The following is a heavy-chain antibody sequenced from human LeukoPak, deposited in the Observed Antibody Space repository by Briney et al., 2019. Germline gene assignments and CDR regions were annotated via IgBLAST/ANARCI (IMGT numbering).Heavy chain of an antibody. J-gene: IGHJ4*02. Sequence: GGSLRLYCASSGFTFSRYGMHWVRQAPGKGPEWVAVISYDGSNEYYADSVRGRFTISRDNSKNTVYLQMNSLRPEDTAVYYCASDRAYCSGGSCYSGLDYWGQGTLVTVSS. CDR3: ASDRAYCSGGSCYSGLDY. CDR1: GFTFSRYG. D-gene: IGHD2-15*01. CDR2: ISYDGSNE. V-gene: IGHV3-30-3*01.